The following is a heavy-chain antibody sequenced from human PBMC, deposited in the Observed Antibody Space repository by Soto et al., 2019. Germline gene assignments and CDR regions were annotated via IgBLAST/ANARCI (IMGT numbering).Heavy chain of an antibody. CDR1: GDSITSYY. Sequence: QVQLQESGPGLVKSSETLSLTCTVSGDSITSYYWSWIRQPPGKGLEWIGYIYYGGSTKCNPSLKSRVTLSLDTSRNQFSLKLSSVIAADTAVYYCAKGAPFYYDDRGGNWFDPWGQGTLVTVSS. V-gene: IGHV4-59*01. D-gene: IGHD3-22*01. CDR2: IYYGGST. CDR3: AKGAPFYYDDRGGNWFDP. J-gene: IGHJ5*02.